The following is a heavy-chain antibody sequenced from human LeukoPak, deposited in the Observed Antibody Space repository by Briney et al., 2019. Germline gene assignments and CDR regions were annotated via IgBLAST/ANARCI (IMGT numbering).Heavy chain of an antibody. CDR2: VSSDTRTT. V-gene: IGHV3-48*04. CDR3: AQSFDN. CDR1: GDSISSSS. J-gene: IGHJ4*02. Sequence: ETLSLTCTVSGDSISSSSHYWGWIRQPPGKGLEWVAYVSSDTRTTYYGDSVKGRFTISRDNAKNSLYLQMNSLRAEDTAIYCAQSFDNWGQGTLVTVSS.